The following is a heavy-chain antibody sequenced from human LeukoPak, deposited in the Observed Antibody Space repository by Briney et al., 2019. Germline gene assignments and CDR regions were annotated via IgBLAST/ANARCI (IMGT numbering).Heavy chain of an antibody. Sequence: GASVTVSCKASGYTFTDYFIHWVRQAPGQGLEWMGWINPNSGGTNYAQKFQGRVTMTRDTSVSTAYMELSSLRSDDTAVYYCARGQTIFGVVIEDYWGQGTLVTVSS. CDR3: ARGQTIFGVVIEDY. CDR1: GYTFTDYF. V-gene: IGHV1-2*02. D-gene: IGHD3-3*01. J-gene: IGHJ4*02. CDR2: INPNSGGT.